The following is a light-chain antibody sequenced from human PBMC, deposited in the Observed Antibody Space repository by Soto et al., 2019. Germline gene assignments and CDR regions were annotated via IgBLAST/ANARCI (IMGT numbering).Light chain of an antibody. J-gene: IGKJ1*01. CDR2: AAS. CDR3: QQYYSYPWT. V-gene: IGKV1-8*01. Sequence: AIRMTQSPSSFSASTGDRVTITCRASQGISSYLAWYQQKPGKAPKLLIYAASTLQSGVPSRFSGSGSGTDFTLTISCLQSEDFATYYCQQYYSYPWTFGQGTKVVSK. CDR1: QGISSY.